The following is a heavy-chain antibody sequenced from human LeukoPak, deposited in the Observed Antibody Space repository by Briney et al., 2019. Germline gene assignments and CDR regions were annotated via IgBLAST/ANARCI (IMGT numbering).Heavy chain of an antibody. CDR3: ARDLGDVGYYYGSGSLPYFDY. D-gene: IGHD3-10*01. Sequence: ASVKVSCKASGYTFTAYFMHWVRQAPGQGLEWMGWINPNSGGTNYAQKLQGRVTMTTDTSTSTAYMELRSLRSDDTAVYYCARDLGDVGYYYGSGSLPYFDYWGQGTLVTVSS. CDR1: GYTFTAYF. CDR2: INPNSGGT. V-gene: IGHV1-2*02. J-gene: IGHJ4*02.